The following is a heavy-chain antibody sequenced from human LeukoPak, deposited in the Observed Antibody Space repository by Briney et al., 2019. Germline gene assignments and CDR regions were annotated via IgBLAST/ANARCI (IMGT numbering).Heavy chain of an antibody. CDR3: AKDGSLRLGELSFGFDY. V-gene: IGHV3-23*01. D-gene: IGHD3-16*02. J-gene: IGHJ4*02. CDR1: GFTFSSYG. Sequence: GRSLRLSCAASGFTFSSYGMHWVRQAPGKGLEWVSAISGSGGSTYYADSVKGRFTISRDNSKNTLYLQMNSLRAEDTAVYYCAKDGSLRLGELSFGFDYWGQGTLVTVSS. CDR2: ISGSGGST.